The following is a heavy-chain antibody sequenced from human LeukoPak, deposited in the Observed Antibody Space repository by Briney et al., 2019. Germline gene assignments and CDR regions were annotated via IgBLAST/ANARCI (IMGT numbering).Heavy chain of an antibody. CDR1: GFTFCSYS. CDR3: ARVDSSSWYFSYGMDV. CDR2: ISSSSSTI. V-gene: IGHV3-48*02. J-gene: IGHJ6*02. Sequence: GGSLRLSCAASGFTFCSYSMNWVRQAPGKGLEWVSYISSSSSTIYYADSVKGRFTISRDNAKNSLYLQMNSLRDEDTAVYYCARVDSSSWYFSYGMDVWGQGTTVTVSS. D-gene: IGHD6-13*01.